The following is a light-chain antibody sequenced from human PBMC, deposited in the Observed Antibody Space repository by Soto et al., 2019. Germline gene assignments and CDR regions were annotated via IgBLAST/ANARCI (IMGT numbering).Light chain of an antibody. J-gene: IGKJ4*01. CDR1: QGIRNY. Sequence: LTQSPSSLSASVGDRVTITCRASQGIRNYLAWYQQKPGQAPRLLIYGASSRATGIPDRFSGSGSGTDFTLTISRLEPEDFAVYYCQQYGSSSLTFGGGTKVEIK. CDR3: QQYGSSSLT. CDR2: GAS. V-gene: IGKV3-20*01.